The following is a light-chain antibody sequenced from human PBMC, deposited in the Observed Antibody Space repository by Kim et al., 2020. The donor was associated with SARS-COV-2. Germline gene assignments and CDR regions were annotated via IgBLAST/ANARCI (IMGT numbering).Light chain of an antibody. Sequence: EILMTQSPATLSVSPGGRATLSCRASQSVGNDLAWYQQKPGQAPRLLIYSASTRATGIPARFSGSGSGTEFTLTISSLQSEDFAVYYCQQYSNWPPETFGQGTKLEIK. CDR1: QSVGND. J-gene: IGKJ2*01. CDR2: SAS. CDR3: QQYSNWPPET. V-gene: IGKV3-15*01.